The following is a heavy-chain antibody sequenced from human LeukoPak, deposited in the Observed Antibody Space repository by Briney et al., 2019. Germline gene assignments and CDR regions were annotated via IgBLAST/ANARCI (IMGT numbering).Heavy chain of an antibody. D-gene: IGHD4-17*01. V-gene: IGHV4-59*01. CDR1: GGSISSYY. CDR3: ARAVSASTVYYFDY. Sequence: PSETLSLTCTVSGGSISSYYWNWIRQPPGKGLEWFGYIYYSGSTNYNPSLKSRVTISVDTSKNQFSLKLSSVTAADTAVYYCARAVSASTVYYFDYWGQGTLVTVSS. CDR2: IYYSGST. J-gene: IGHJ4*02.